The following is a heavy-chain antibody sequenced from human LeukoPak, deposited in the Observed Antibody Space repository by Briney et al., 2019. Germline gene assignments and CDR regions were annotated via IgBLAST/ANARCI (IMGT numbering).Heavy chain of an antibody. CDR2: IFYSGDT. Sequence: SETLSLTCTVSGGSISSSSYYWGWIRQPPGKGLEWIRNIFYSGDTYYNPSLKSRLTISVDTSKNQFSLKLSSVTAADTAVYYCARRPAAVGSTGCFDYWGQGTLVTVSS. D-gene: IGHD1-26*01. J-gene: IGHJ4*02. CDR3: ARRPAAVGSTGCFDY. CDR1: GGSISSSSYY. V-gene: IGHV4-39*01.